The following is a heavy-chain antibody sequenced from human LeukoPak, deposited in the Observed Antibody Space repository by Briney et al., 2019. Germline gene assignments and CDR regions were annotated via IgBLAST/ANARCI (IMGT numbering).Heavy chain of an antibody. D-gene: IGHD3-22*01. CDR2: IKQDGSKK. CDR3: ATPLDYYDSSGYHQGGD. CDR1: EFTFSSYW. V-gene: IGHV3-7*03. Sequence: GGSLRLSCAASEFTFSSYWMTWVRQAPGKGLEWVANIKQDGSKKNYVDSVKGRFTISRDNAKNSLYLQMNSLRAEDTAVYYCATPLDYYDSSGYHQGGDWGQGALVTVSS. J-gene: IGHJ4*02.